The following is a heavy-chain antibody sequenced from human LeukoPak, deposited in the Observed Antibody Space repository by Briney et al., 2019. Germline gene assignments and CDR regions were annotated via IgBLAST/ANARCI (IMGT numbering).Heavy chain of an antibody. CDR3: ARGGGSGLDFDY. J-gene: IGHJ4*02. V-gene: IGHV4-34*01. CDR1: GGSFSGYY. Sequence: PSETLSLTCAVYGGSFSGYYWSWIRQPPGKGLEWIGEINHSGSTNYNPSLKSRVTISVDTSKNQFSLKLSSVTAADTAVYYCARGGGSGLDFDYWGQGTLVTVSS. CDR2: INHSGST. D-gene: IGHD6-19*01.